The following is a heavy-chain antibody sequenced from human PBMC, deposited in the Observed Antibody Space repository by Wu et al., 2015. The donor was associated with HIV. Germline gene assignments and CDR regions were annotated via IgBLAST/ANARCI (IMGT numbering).Heavy chain of an antibody. V-gene: IGHV1-18*01. Sequence: LVQSGPEAKRPGASVKVSCKASYILTSYPIGWVRQAPGQRLEWMGWMNPSNGHIQPAQKFQDRITMSTDNSAHTAYMELSGLTSEDTAIYYCAVLYNLEPVKDILDTWGQGTLVTVSS. CDR3: AVLYNLEPVKDILDT. CDR2: MNPSNGHI. D-gene: IGHD3-16*01. CDR1: YILTSYP. J-gene: IGHJ5*02.